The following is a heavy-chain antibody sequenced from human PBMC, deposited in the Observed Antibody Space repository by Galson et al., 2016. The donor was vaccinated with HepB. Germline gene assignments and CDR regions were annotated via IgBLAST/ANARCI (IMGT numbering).Heavy chain of an antibody. D-gene: IGHD1-7*01. CDR2: INPNSGGT. Sequence: SVKVSCKASGYTFTGYYMHWVRQAPGQGLEWMGWINPNSGGTNYAQKFQGRVTMTRDTSISTAYMELSRLKSDDTAVYYCTRHDDWNYINWFDPWGQGTLVTVSS. V-gene: IGHV1-2*02. CDR3: TRHDDWNYINWFDP. J-gene: IGHJ5*02. CDR1: GYTFTGYY.